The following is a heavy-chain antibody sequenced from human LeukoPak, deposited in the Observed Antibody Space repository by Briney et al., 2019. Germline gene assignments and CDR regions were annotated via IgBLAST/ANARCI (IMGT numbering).Heavy chain of an antibody. CDR1: GFTFSSYW. Sequence: GGSLRLSCAASGFTFSSYWMNWVRQAPGKGLEWVATIKEDGSEKYYVDSVKGRFTISRDNAKNSLYLQLNSMRAEDTAVYYCGRRGSYLDSWGQGTLVTVSS. J-gene: IGHJ4*02. D-gene: IGHD1-26*01. CDR2: IKEDGSEK. V-gene: IGHV3-7*01. CDR3: GRRGSYLDS.